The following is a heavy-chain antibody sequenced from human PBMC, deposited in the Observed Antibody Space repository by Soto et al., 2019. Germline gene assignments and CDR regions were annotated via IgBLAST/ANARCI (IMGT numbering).Heavy chain of an antibody. CDR2: IYYSGST. CDR3: ARDRYYYGSGSYYISWFDP. J-gene: IGHJ5*02. CDR1: GGSVSSGDFY. D-gene: IGHD3-10*01. Sequence: PSETLSLTCTVSGGSVSSGDFYWSWIRQPPGKGLEWIGNIYYSGSTNYNPSLKSRATISVDTSKNQFSLKVSSVTAAATAVYYCARDRYYYGSGSYYISWFDPWGQGTLVTVSS. V-gene: IGHV4-61*08.